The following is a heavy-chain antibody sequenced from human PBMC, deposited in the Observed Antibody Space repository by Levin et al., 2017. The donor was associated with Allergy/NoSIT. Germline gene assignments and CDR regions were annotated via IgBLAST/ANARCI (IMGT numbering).Heavy chain of an antibody. Sequence: GESLKISCEASGFTFRDYAMHWVRQAPGKGLEWVGIIWHDGSNKFYTDSVKGRFTIYRDNSKNTLYLQMNSLRAEDTAVFYCVRAGLVLNPDYWGQGALVTVSS. D-gene: IGHD3-10*01. CDR2: IWHDGSNK. CDR3: VRAGLVLNPDY. J-gene: IGHJ4*02. V-gene: IGHV3-33*01. CDR1: GFTFRDYA.